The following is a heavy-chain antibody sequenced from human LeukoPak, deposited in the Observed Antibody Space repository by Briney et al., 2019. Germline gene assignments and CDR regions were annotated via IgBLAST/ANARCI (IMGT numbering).Heavy chain of an antibody. CDR2: IIPLSGTT. D-gene: IGHD2-2*01. CDR3: ARPRSSNWDVFDY. Sequence: ASVKVSCKASGGIFSNHAINWVRQAPGQGLEWMGSIIPLSGTTNYAQEFQGRVTVSADMSSSTAYMDLSSLRSDDTAVYYCARPRSSNWDVFDYWGQGTLVTVSS. V-gene: IGHV1-69*06. CDR1: GGIFSNHA. J-gene: IGHJ4*02.